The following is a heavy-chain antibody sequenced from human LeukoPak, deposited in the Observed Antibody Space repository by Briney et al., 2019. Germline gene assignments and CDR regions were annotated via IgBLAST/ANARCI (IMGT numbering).Heavy chain of an antibody. Sequence: SETLSLTCAVYGGSFSGYYWSWIRQPPGKGLEWIGEINHSGSTNYNPSLKSRVTMSVDTSKNQFSLKLSSVTAADTAVYYCARARRDGYNSRYYYYYYMDVWGKGTTVTISS. CDR3: ARARRDGYNSRYYYYYYMDV. D-gene: IGHD5-24*01. J-gene: IGHJ6*03. CDR1: GGSFSGYY. CDR2: INHSGST. V-gene: IGHV4-34*01.